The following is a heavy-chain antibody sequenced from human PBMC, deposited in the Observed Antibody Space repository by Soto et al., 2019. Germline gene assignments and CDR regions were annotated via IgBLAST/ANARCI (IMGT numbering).Heavy chain of an antibody. CDR3: VRFWPPPYSVALTGYTAAFDY. CDR2: IYYSGST. Sequence: SETLSLTCTVSGGSISSSSYYWGWIRQPPGRGLEWIGSIYYSGSTYYNPSLKSRVTISVDTSKNQFSLKLSSVTAADTAVYYGVRFWPPPYSVALTGYTAAFDYWGQGTLGTVSS. CDR1: GGSISSSSYY. D-gene: IGHD3-9*01. J-gene: IGHJ4*02. V-gene: IGHV4-39*01.